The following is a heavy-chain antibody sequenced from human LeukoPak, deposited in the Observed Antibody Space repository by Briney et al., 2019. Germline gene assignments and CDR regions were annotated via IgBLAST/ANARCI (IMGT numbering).Heavy chain of an antibody. CDR3: ARAPIPYDRSRTDYRFDP. Sequence: PSETLSLTCTVSGVSISSGAYYWSWIRQHPGKGLEWIGFIYYSGSTNYNPSLKSRVTISLDTSKSQFSLKLTSVTAADTAVYYCARAPIPYDRSRTDYRFDPWGQGTLVTVAS. V-gene: IGHV4-61*08. J-gene: IGHJ5*02. CDR1: GVSISSGAYY. D-gene: IGHD3-16*01. CDR2: IYYSGST.